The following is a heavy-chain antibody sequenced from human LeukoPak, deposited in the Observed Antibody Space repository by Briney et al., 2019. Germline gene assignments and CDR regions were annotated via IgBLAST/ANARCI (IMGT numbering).Heavy chain of an antibody. J-gene: IGHJ4*02. Sequence: GGSLRLSCAASGLTFSSYAMSWVRQAPGKGLEWVSAISGSGGSTYYADFVKGRFTISRDNSRNTLYLQMNSLRAEDTAVYYCGRDLGGRSGYWGQGTLVTVSS. CDR3: GRDLGGRSGY. CDR2: ISGSGGST. D-gene: IGHD1-26*01. CDR1: GLTFSSYA. V-gene: IGHV3-23*01.